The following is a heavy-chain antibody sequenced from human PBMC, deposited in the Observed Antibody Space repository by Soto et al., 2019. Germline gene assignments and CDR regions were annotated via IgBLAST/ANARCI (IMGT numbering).Heavy chain of an antibody. CDR2: IIPIFGTA. CDR1: GVTFSSYA. CDR3: ALLDMTTINYGMDV. V-gene: IGHV1-69*01. J-gene: IGHJ6*02. D-gene: IGHD5-12*01. Sequence: QVQLVQSGAEVKKPGSSVKVSCKASGVTFSSYAISWVRQAPGQGLQWMGGIIPIFGTANYAQKFQGRVTITADASTSTDYMELSSLRSEDAAVYYWALLDMTTINYGMDVWGQGTTVTVSS.